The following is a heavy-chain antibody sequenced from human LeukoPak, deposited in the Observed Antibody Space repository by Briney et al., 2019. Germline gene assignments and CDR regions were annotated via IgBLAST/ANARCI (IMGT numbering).Heavy chain of an antibody. CDR3: ARDGLDCGGDCSYYFDY. CDR1: GYTFTSYG. J-gene: IGHJ4*02. Sequence: ASVKVSCKASGYTFTSYGISWVRQAPGQGLEWMGWINAYNGNTNYVQKLQGRVTMTTDTSTSTAYMELRSLRSDDTAVYYCARDGLDCGGDCSYYFDYWGQGTLVTVSS. V-gene: IGHV1-18*01. CDR2: INAYNGNT. D-gene: IGHD2-21*02.